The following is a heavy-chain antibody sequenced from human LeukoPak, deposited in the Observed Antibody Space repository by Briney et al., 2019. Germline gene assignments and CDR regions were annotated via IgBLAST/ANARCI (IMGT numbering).Heavy chain of an antibody. CDR2: ITHSGST. CDR1: GESFSGHY. Sequence: PSETLSLTCAVYGESFSGHYWSWIRQPPGKGLEWIGEITHSGSTNYNPSLKSRVSISVDTSKNQFSLKMRSVTAADTAVYYCARYRGATTVTRYYFDYWGQGTLVSVSS. J-gene: IGHJ4*02. V-gene: IGHV4-34*01. CDR3: ARYRGATTVTRYYFDY. D-gene: IGHD4-17*01.